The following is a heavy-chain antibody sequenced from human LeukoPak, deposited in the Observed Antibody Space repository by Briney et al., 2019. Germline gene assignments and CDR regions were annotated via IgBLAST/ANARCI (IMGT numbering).Heavy chain of an antibody. CDR1: GYSLTQLS. Sequence: ASVKVSCKISGYSLTQLSLHWVRQAPGKGLEWMGGFDREDGGTMYAQTLRGRVIMTEDTSTDTAYMELRSLRSDDTAVYYCARLGWGRDYYYYYYMDVWGKGTTVTVSS. CDR2: FDREDGGT. CDR3: ARLGWGRDYYYYYYMDV. D-gene: IGHD7-27*01. V-gene: IGHV1-24*01. J-gene: IGHJ6*03.